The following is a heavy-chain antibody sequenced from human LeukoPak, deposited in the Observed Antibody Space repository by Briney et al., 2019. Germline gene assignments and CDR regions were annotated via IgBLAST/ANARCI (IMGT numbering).Heavy chain of an antibody. D-gene: IGHD2-2*01. J-gene: IGHJ4*02. CDR2: INSDSDDI. CDR1: GFTFSLYA. Sequence: GGSLRLSCAASGFTFSLYAMNWVRQAPGKGLEWVSYINSDSDDIHYADSVKGRFTISRDIAKNSLYLQMNSLRAEDTAVYYCARDTYLPPLIDYWGQGTLVTVSS. V-gene: IGHV3-21*05. CDR3: ARDTYLPPLIDY.